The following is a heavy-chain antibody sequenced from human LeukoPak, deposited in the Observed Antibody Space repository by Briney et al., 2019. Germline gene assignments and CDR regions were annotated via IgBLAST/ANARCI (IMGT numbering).Heavy chain of an antibody. Sequence: ASVKVSCKASGYTFTRYAISWVRQAPGQGLKWMGGIIPIFGTADYAQKFQGRVTITADESTSTAYMELSSLRSEDTAVYYCARGRPYAFDIWGQGTMVTVSS. CDR3: ARGRPYAFDI. CDR2: IIPIFGTA. CDR1: GYTFTRYA. J-gene: IGHJ3*02. V-gene: IGHV1-69*13.